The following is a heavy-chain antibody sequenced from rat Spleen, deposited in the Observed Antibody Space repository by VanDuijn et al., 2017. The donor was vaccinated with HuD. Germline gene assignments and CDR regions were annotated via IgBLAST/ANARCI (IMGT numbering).Heavy chain of an antibody. CDR1: TLTFSDYN. J-gene: IGHJ2*01. CDR3: ARRGYRYNSYYFDY. D-gene: IGHD1-5*01. Sequence: EVQLVESGGGLVQPGRSLKLSCAASTLTFSDYNMAWVRQAPTKGLEWVASISTGGGNTYYRDSVKGRFTISRDNAKNTQYLQMDSLRSEDTATYYCARRGYRYNSYYFDYWGQGVMVTLSS. V-gene: IGHV5S13*01. CDR2: ISTGGGNT.